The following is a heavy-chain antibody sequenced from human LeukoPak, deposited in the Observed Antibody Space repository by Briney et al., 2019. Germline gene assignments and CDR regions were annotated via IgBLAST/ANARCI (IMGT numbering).Heavy chain of an antibody. CDR1: EFTFNNYA. Sequence: QAGGSLRLSCVASEFTFNNYAMAWVRQGPGKGLEWVSSSSGSGGNTYYADSVKGQFTISRDNSKNTLYLQMNSLRADDTAVYYCAKDFRTKSGSGSYGWFDPWGQGTLVTVSS. CDR2: SSGSGGNT. V-gene: IGHV3-23*01. J-gene: IGHJ5*02. CDR3: AKDFRTKSGSGSYGWFDP. D-gene: IGHD3-10*01.